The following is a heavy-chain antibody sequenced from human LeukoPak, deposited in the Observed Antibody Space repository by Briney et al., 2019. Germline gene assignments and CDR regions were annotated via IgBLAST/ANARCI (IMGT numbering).Heavy chain of an antibody. CDR2: INHSGST. V-gene: IGHV4-34*01. Sequence: KTSETLSLTCSVYCGSFIGYYWSWIRQPPGKGLEWIGEINHSGSTNYNPSLKSRATISVDTSKNQFSLKLSSVTAADTSLYYCASGIRYFDWSRQYYFDYWGQGTLVTVSS. D-gene: IGHD3-9*01. CDR3: ASGIRYFDWSRQYYFDY. CDR1: CGSFIGYY. J-gene: IGHJ4*02.